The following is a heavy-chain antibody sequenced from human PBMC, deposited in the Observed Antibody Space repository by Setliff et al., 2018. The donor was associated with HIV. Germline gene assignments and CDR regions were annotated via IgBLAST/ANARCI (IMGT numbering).Heavy chain of an antibody. V-gene: IGHV3-7*03. Sequence: AGGSLRLSCAASGFSFSEFWMNWVRQAPGKGLEWVANIKADESEKYYVDSVKGRFTISRDNTKNSLFLQMDRLRVEGTAVYYCNMGHYRKSSEWGRGTLVTVSS. CDR2: IKADESEK. J-gene: IGHJ4*02. D-gene: IGHD3-10*01. CDR3: NMGHYRKSSE. CDR1: GFSFSEFW.